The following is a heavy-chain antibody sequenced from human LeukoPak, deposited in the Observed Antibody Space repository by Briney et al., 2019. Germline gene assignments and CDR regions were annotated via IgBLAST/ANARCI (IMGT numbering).Heavy chain of an antibody. V-gene: IGHV1-8*03. CDR3: ARVESWESNISNYLDY. Sequence: GASVKVSCKASGYTFTSYDINWVRQAPGQGLEWMGWMNSNSGNTGYAQKFQGRLTITRITSISTAYMELSSLRSEDTAVYYCARVESWESNISNYLDYWGQGTLVTVSS. D-gene: IGHD3-10*01. CDR1: GYTFTSYD. CDR2: MNSNSGNT. J-gene: IGHJ4*02.